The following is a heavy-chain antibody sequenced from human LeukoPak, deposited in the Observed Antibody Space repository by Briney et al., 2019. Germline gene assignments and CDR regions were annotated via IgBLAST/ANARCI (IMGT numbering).Heavy chain of an antibody. Sequence: PSGTLSLTCTVSGGSISSYYWSWIRQPAGKGLEWIGRICSSGSTNHNPSLKSRVTMSVDTSKNQFSLKLSSVTAADTAVYYCARVSSGYYTGLELDYWGQGTLVTVCS. V-gene: IGHV4-4*07. CDR2: ICSSGST. CDR3: ARVSSGYYTGLELDY. J-gene: IGHJ4*02. D-gene: IGHD3-22*01. CDR1: GGSISSYY.